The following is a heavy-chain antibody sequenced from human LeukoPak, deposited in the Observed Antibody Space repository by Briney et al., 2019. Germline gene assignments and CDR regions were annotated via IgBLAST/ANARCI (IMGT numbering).Heavy chain of an antibody. J-gene: IGHJ5*02. CDR2: IYDIGST. D-gene: IGHD2-15*01. Sequence: SEALSLTCTVSGGSISSSSYYWGWIRQPPGKGLEWIGYIYDIGSTTYDPSLKSRVTISVDTSKNQFSLKLSSVTAADTAVYYCARSLYYCSGGSCYSDWFDPWGQGTLVTVSS. V-gene: IGHV4-61*05. CDR1: GGSISSSSYY. CDR3: ARSLYYCSGGSCYSDWFDP.